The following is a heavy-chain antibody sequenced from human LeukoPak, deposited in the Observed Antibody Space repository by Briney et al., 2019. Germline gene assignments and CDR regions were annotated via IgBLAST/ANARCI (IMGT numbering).Heavy chain of an antibody. CDR2: ISSSSFYI. CDR3: AKDGLPAATQGPFDY. Sequence: GGSLRLSCAASGFTFSTYSMNWVRQAPGKGLEWVSSISSSSFYIYYADSVKGRFTISRDNAKNSLYLQMNSLRAEDTAVYYCAKDGLPAATQGPFDYWGQGTLVTVSS. J-gene: IGHJ4*02. D-gene: IGHD2-2*01. V-gene: IGHV3-21*01. CDR1: GFTFSTYS.